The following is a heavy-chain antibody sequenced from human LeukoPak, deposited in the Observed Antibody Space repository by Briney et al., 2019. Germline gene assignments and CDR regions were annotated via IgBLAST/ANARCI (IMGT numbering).Heavy chain of an antibody. J-gene: IGHJ6*02. V-gene: IGHV3-7*01. CDR3: ARYCGGDCYGMDV. Sequence: GGSLRLSCAASGFTFSSYWMSWVRQAPGKGLEWVANINQDGSEKHYVDSVKGRFTISRDNAKNSLYLQMNSLRAEDTAVYYCARYCGGDCYGMDVWGQGTTVTVSS. CDR1: GFTFSSYW. CDR2: INQDGSEK. D-gene: IGHD2-21*01.